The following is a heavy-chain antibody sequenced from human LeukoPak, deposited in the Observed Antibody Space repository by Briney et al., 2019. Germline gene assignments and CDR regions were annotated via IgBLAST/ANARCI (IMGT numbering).Heavy chain of an antibody. CDR1: GGSISSSNYY. D-gene: IGHD6-19*01. CDR3: ARHASVDGNWPRPLDY. J-gene: IGHJ4*02. V-gene: IGHV4-39*01. CDR2: IYYSGST. Sequence: SETLSLTCTVSGGSISSSNYYWGWIRQSPGKGLEWIGNIYYSGSTYYKPSLKTRVTISVDTSKNQFSLKLTSATAADTAVYYCARHASVDGNWPRPLDYWGQGSLVTVSS.